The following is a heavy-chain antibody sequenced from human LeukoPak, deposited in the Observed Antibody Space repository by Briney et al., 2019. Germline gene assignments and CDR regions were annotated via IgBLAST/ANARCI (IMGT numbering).Heavy chain of an antibody. CDR1: SDSISSTYW. Sequence: PSGTLSLTCAVSSDSISSTYWWTWVRQPPGKGLEWIGEIYHSGSTNYNPSLKSRVTISVDTSKNQFSLKLTSVTAADTAVYYCARSRPTISGWFDPWGQGTLVTVSS. CDR3: ARSRPTISGWFDP. CDR2: IYHSGST. D-gene: IGHD5-24*01. J-gene: IGHJ5*02. V-gene: IGHV4-4*02.